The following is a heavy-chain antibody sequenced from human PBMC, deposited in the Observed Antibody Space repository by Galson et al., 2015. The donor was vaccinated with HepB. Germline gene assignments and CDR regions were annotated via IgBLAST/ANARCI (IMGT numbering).Heavy chain of an antibody. J-gene: IGHJ3*02. Sequence: SLRLSCAASGFSFSNYGMSWVRQAPGKGLEWVSSIGTSGGSTYYADSVKGRFTISRDNSKNTLYLQMNSLRAEETAVYYCAKEGGGAAAGPDGFDMWGQGTMVTVSS. CDR2: IGTSGGST. D-gene: IGHD6-25*01. CDR3: AKEGGGAAAGPDGFDM. V-gene: IGHV3-23*01. CDR1: GFSFSNYG.